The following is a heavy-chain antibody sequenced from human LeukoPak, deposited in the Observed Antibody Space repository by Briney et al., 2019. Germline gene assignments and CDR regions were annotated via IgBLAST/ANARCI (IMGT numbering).Heavy chain of an antibody. Sequence: ASVKVSCKASGYVFSTYAINRMRQAPGQGLEWMGWINTNTGYPTYTQGCTGRFVSSGDKSVTTAYMEIQHLRADDTAVYYCARKKYYYGSQDWFDPWGHGTLVTVSS. CDR1: GYVFSTYA. CDR3: ARKKYYYGSQDWFDP. V-gene: IGHV7-4-1*01. J-gene: IGHJ5*02. D-gene: IGHD3-10*01. CDR2: INTNTGYP.